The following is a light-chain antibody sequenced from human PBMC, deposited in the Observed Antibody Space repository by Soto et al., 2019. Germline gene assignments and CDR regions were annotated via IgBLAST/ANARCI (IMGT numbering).Light chain of an antibody. CDR3: QQYGSSLFT. J-gene: IGKJ3*01. CDR2: GAS. Sequence: EIVLTQSPGTLSLSPGERATLSCRASQSVSSSYLAWYQQKPGQAPRLLSYGASSRATGIPDRFSGSGSGTDFTLTISRLDPEDFAVYYCQQYGSSLFTFGPGTKVDIK. CDR1: QSVSSSY. V-gene: IGKV3-20*01.